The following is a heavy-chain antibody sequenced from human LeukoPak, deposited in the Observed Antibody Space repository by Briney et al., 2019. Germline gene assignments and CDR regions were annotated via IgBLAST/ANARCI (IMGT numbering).Heavy chain of an antibody. D-gene: IGHD5-12*01. CDR2: IYPGEYDI. CDR1: GYSFSNYW. V-gene: IGHV5-51*01. CDR3: ARVAVVATAYWFDP. Sequence: GESLKISCKGSGYSFSNYWIGWVRQMPGKGLEWMGIIYPGEYDIRYSPSFQGQVTISADKSISTAYLQWSSLKASDTAMYYCARVAVVATAYWFDPWGQGTLVTVSS. J-gene: IGHJ5*02.